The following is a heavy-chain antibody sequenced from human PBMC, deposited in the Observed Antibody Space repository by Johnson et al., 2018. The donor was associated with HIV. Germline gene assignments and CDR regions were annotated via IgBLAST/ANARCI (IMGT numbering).Heavy chain of an antibody. CDR2: INWNGGGT. CDR1: GFTFHDYG. D-gene: IGHD3-22*01. V-gene: IGHV3-20*04. CDR3: ARDRPYYYDSSGLAPHDAFDI. J-gene: IGHJ3*02. Sequence: VQLVESGGGVVRPGGSLRLSCAASGFTFHDYGMSWVRQTPGKGLEWVSGINWNGGGTAYADSVKGRFTISRDNAKNSLYLQMNSLRAEDTAMYFCARDRPYYYDSSGLAPHDAFDIWGQGTMITVSS.